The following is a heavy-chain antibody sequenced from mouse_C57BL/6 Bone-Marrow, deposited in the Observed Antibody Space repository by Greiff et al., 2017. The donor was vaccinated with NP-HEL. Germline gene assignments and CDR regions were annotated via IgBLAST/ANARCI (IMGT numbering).Heavy chain of an antibody. D-gene: IGHD2-4*01. CDR1: GFTFSSYA. V-gene: IGHV5-4*03. CDR2: ISDGGSYT. CDR3: ASYYDYWYFDV. J-gene: IGHJ1*03. Sequence: EVKLMESGGGLVKPGGSLKLSCAASGFTFSSYAMSWVRQTPEKRLEWVATISDGGSYTNYPDNVKGRFTISRDNAKNNLYLQMSHLKSEDTAMYYCASYYDYWYFDVWGTGTTVTVSS.